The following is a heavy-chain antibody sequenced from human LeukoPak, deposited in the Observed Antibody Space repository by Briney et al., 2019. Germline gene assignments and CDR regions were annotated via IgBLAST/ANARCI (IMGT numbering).Heavy chain of an antibody. J-gene: IGHJ2*01. CDR1: GSTLSDLS. V-gene: IGHV1-24*01. CDR2: SDPEDGET. D-gene: IGHD6-6*01. CDR3: VTDRARLFWYFDV. Sequence: ASVKVSCKVSGSTLSDLSIHWVRQAPGKGLEYVGGSDPEDGETFHAQNFQGRITMTEDTSIDTAYMELSSLRSEDTAVHYCVTDRARLFWYFDVWGRGTLVTVSS.